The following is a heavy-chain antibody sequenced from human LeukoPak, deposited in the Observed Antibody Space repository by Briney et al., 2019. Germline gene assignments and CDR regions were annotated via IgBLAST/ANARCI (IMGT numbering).Heavy chain of an antibody. J-gene: IGHJ4*02. CDR2: ISGSGGST. CDR1: GFTFRSYA. V-gene: IGHV3-23*01. D-gene: IGHD5-12*01. Sequence: GGSLRLSCAASGFTFRSYAMSWVRQAPGKGLEWVSAISGSGGSTYYAASVKGRFTISRDNSKNTLYLQKNSLRTEDNAVYYCAKARYSGYDSFLLFGYWGQGTLGTGSS. CDR3: AKARYSGYDSFLLFGY.